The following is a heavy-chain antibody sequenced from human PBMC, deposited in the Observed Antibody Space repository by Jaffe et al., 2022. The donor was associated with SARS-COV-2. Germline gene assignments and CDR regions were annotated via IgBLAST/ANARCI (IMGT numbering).Heavy chain of an antibody. D-gene: IGHD3-10*01. V-gene: IGHV1-46*01. CDR1: GYTFTSYY. Sequence: QVQLVQSGAEVKKPGASVKVSCKASGYTFTSYYMHWVRQAPGQGLEWMGIINPSGGSTSYAQKFQGRVTMTRDTSTSTVYMELSSLRSEDTAVYYCARAGFTDPALGYYYYGMDVWGQGTTVTVSS. CDR3: ARAGFTDPALGYYYYGMDV. CDR2: INPSGGST. J-gene: IGHJ6*02.